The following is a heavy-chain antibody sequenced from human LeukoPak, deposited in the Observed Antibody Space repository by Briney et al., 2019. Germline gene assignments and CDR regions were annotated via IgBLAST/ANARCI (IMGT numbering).Heavy chain of an antibody. V-gene: IGHV4-59*01. CDR2: IYYSVST. D-gene: IGHD1-26*01. CDR3: ARGWELYYFDY. J-gene: IGHJ4*02. Sequence: SETLSLTCTVSGGSISSYYWSWIRQPPGKGLEWIGYIYYSVSTNYNPSLKSRVTISVDTSKNQFSLKLSSVTAADTAVYYCARGWELYYFDYWGQGTLVTVSS. CDR1: GGSISSYY.